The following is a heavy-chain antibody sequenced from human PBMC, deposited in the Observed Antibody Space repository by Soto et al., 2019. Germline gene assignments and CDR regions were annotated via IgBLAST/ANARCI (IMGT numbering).Heavy chain of an antibody. V-gene: IGHV4-34*01. CDR2: INHSGST. CDR3: ARGWSRDYSSRWYAVVNYFDY. CDR1: GGSFSGYY. J-gene: IGHJ4*02. Sequence: SETLSLTCAVYGGSFSGYYWSWIRQPPGKGLEWIGEINHSGSTNYNPSLKSRVTISVDTSKNQFSLKLSSVTAADTAVYYCARGWSRDYSSRWYAVVNYFDYWGQGTLVTVSS. D-gene: IGHD6-13*01.